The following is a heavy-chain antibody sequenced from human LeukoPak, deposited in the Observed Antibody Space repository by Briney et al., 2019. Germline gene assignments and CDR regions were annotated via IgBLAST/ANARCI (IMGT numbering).Heavy chain of an antibody. CDR3: SRGPPSYYAGGGYYFFDY. J-gene: IGHJ4*02. Sequence: SETLSLTCAVYGGSFSGHYWTWIRQPPGKGLEWIGEISHSGSPNCNPSLKSRVTISVDTSKNQFSLELSSVTAADTAVYYCSRGPPSYYAGGGYYFFDYWGQGTLVTVSS. CDR2: ISHSGSP. CDR1: GGSFSGHY. V-gene: IGHV4-34*01. D-gene: IGHD3-22*01.